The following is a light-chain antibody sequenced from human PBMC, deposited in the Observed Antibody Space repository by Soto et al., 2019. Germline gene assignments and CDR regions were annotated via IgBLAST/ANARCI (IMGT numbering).Light chain of an antibody. J-gene: IGKJ1*01. CDR1: RDIDSY. CDR3: QQLNIYPQT. Sequence: DIQLTQSPALLSASVGDRVTITCRASRDIDSYLAWYQLKPGKGPKLLIYDASTLQSGAPSRFSGSGSGTEFTLTISSLQPEDFATYYCQQLNIYPQTFGQGTKVEI. V-gene: IGKV1-9*01. CDR2: DAS.